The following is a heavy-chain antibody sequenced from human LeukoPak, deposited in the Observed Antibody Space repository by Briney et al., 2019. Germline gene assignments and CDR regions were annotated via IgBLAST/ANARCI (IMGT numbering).Heavy chain of an antibody. CDR2: ISSGGSTI. D-gene: IGHD4-17*01. J-gene: IGHJ6*03. Sequence: GGSLRLSCAASGFTFSSYEMNWVGQAPGKGLEWVSYISSGGSTIYYADSVKGRFTISRDNAKNSLYLQMNSLRAEDTAVYYCARDYRYYMDVWGKGTTVTISS. V-gene: IGHV3-48*03. CDR1: GFTFSSYE. CDR3: ARDYRYYMDV.